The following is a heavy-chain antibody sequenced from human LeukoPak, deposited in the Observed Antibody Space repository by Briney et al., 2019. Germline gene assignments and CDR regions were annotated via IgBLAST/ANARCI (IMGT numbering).Heavy chain of an antibody. V-gene: IGHV3-53*01. CDR1: GFTFSSNY. D-gene: IGHD3-3*01. CDR2: IYSGGST. J-gene: IGHJ4*02. Sequence: GGFLRLSCAASGFTFSSNYMSWVRQAPGKGLEWVSVIYSGGSTYYADSVKGRFTISRDNSKNTLYLQMNSLRAEDTAVYYCAAGDFWSGYYSWGQGTLVTVSS. CDR3: AAGDFWSGYYS.